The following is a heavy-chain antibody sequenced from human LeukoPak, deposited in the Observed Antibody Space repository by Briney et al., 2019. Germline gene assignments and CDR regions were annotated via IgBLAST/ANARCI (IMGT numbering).Heavy chain of an antibody. CDR2: IYTSGST. D-gene: IGHD3-9*01. CDR3: ARGPYYDILTGSQNWFDP. CDR1: GGSISSYC. Sequence: PSETLSLTCTVSGGSISSYCWSWIRQPAGKGLEWIRRIYTSGSTNYNPSLKSRVTMSVDTSKNQFSLELSSVTAADTAVYYCARGPYYDILTGSQNWFDPWGQGTLVTVSS. J-gene: IGHJ5*02. V-gene: IGHV4-4*07.